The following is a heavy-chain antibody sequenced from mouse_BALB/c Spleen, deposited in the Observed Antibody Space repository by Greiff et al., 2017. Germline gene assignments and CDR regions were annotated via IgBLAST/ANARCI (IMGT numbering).Heavy chain of an antibody. D-gene: IGHD3-1*01. V-gene: IGHV5-6-5*01. CDR3: ARGGDGPYYFDY. Sequence: EVNVVESGGGLVKPGGSLKLSCAASGFTFSSYAMSWVRQTPEKRLEWVASISSGGSTYYPDSVKGRFTISRDNARNILYLQMSSLRSEDTAMYYCARGGDGPYYFDYWGQGTTLTVSS. CDR2: ISSGGST. CDR1: GFTFSSYA. J-gene: IGHJ2*01.